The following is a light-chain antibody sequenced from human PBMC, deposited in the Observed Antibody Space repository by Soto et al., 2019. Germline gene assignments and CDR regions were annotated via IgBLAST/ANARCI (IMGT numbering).Light chain of an antibody. J-gene: IGKJ1*01. V-gene: IGKV3-11*01. CDR3: QQHSHWPPWT. CDR2: GAS. CDR1: ENVRTF. Sequence: EVVFTQSPATLSLSPGERATLSCRASENVRTFVDWYQQKPGQAPRLLIYGASNRATGIPARFSGSGSGTDFTLTISDLEPEDFAVYYCQQHSHWPPWTFGQGTKVDIK.